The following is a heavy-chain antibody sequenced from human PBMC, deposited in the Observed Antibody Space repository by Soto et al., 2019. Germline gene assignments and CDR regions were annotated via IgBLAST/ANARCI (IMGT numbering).Heavy chain of an antibody. CDR1: GGSFSGYY. CDR3: ARGNQYYYGSGSYYNNWFDP. D-gene: IGHD3-10*01. V-gene: IGHV4-34*01. J-gene: IGHJ5*02. Sequence: SETLSLTGAVYGGSFSGYYWSWIRQPTGKGLEWIGEINHSGSTNYNPSLKSRVTISVDTSKNQFSLKLSSVTAADTAVYYCARGNQYYYGSGSYYNNWFDPWGQGTRGTVS. CDR2: INHSGST.